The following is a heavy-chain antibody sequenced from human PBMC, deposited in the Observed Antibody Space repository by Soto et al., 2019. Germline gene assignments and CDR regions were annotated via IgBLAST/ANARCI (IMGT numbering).Heavy chain of an antibody. V-gene: IGHV3-53*02. CDR1: AFTVRSNY. Sequence: EVQLVETGGGLIQPGGSLRLSCAASAFTVRSNYMSWVRQAPGKGLEWVSTISSDGGTYYTDSVKGRFAISRDNSKNTLYLLMNSLTAEDTAVYYCARDVMSVAGSADYWGQGTLVTVSS. CDR2: ISSDGGT. D-gene: IGHD6-19*01. J-gene: IGHJ4*02. CDR3: ARDVMSVAGSADY.